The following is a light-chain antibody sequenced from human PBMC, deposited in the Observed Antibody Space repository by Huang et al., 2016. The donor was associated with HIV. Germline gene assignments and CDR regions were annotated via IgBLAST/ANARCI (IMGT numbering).Light chain of an antibody. V-gene: IGKV3-20*01. J-gene: IGKJ2*02. CDR3: HHYGNSPGT. CDR2: GAS. CDR1: QSVSKSF. Sequence: TVLTQSPGTLSLSPGERATLSCRASQSVSKSFLAGYQQKPGQAPRLLIYGASGRATGIPDRFSGSGSGTDFTLTISRLEPEDFAVYYCHHYGNSPGTFGRGTKLEIK.